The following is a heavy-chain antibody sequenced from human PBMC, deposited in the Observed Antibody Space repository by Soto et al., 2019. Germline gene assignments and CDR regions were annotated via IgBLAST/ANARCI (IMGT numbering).Heavy chain of an antibody. J-gene: IGHJ5*02. D-gene: IGHD6-19*01. V-gene: IGHV4-4*07. CDR3: AREAGPDRWFDP. CDR2: ISTSGTT. CDR1: GASISSYF. Sequence: SETLSLTCTVSGASISSYFWTWIRQPAGKGLDWIGRISTSGTTNYNPSLKSRVTMSVDTSKNHFSLNLSSVTAADTAVYYCAREAGPDRWFDPWGQGTLVTVSA.